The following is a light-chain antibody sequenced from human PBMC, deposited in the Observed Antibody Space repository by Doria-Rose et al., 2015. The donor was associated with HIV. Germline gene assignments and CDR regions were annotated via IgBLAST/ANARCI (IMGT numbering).Light chain of an antibody. CDR2: DVN. Sequence: GTTSDIGGYNYVSWSPQHPGEAPKLMIYDVNERPSGVSGRFSGSKSGNTASLTISGLQAEDEADYYCSSYTSSTTLIFGGGTKLTGL. V-gene: IGLV2-14*03. CDR3: SSYTSSTTLI. J-gene: IGLJ2*01. CDR1: TSDIGGYNY.